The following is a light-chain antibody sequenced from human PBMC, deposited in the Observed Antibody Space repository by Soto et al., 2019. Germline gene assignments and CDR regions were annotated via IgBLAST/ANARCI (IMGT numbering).Light chain of an antibody. CDR1: QSVSTKN. V-gene: IGKV3-20*01. CDR3: QQFGSSPPYT. J-gene: IGKJ2*01. Sequence: IVLTQSPATLSLAPGDRANLSCRASQSVSTKNLAWYQQKPGQAPRLLIFGASSMATGISDRFSGSGSGTDFSLTISRLEPEDFAVYYCQQFGSSPPYTFGQGTKVEIK. CDR2: GAS.